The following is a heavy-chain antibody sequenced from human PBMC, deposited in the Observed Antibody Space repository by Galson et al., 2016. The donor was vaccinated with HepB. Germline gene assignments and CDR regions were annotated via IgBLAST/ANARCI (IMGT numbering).Heavy chain of an antibody. CDR1: GFTFSTSG. V-gene: IGHV3-30*18. Sequence: SLRLSCAASGFTFSTSGIHWVRQAPGKGLEWVAVISYDGSNKFYADSVKGRFTISRDNSKNPLYLQMNSLRAEDTALYYCAKDKGSGSYYNEPIPRYFAMDVWGQGTTVTVSS. D-gene: IGHD3-10*01. CDR3: AKDKGSGSYYNEPIPRYFAMDV. J-gene: IGHJ6*02. CDR2: ISYDGSNK.